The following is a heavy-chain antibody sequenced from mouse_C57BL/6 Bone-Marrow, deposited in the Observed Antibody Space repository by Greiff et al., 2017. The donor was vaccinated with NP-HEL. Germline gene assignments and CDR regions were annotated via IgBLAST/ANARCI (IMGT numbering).Heavy chain of an antibody. CDR2: FYPRSGNT. J-gene: IGHJ2*01. CDR3: ARSYYSNYGY. V-gene: IGHV1-81*01. CDR1: GYTFTSYG. Sequence: QVQLKQSGAELARPGASVKLSCTASGYTFTSYGISWVKQRTGQGLEWFGEFYPRSGNTYYNEKFKGKATLTADKSSSTAYMELRSLTSEDSAVYFCARSYYSNYGYWGQGTTLTVSS. D-gene: IGHD2-5*01.